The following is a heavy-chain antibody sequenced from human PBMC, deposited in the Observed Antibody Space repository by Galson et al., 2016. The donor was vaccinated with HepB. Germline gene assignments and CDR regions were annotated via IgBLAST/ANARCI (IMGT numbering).Heavy chain of an antibody. CDR3: ARDPLMYSTGWYLDY. D-gene: IGHD6-19*01. J-gene: IGHJ4*02. CDR2: ISRNSGAT. CDR1: EHTFTTYY. V-gene: IGHV1-46*01. Sequence: SVKVSCKASEHTFTTYYIHWVRQTPGQGFEWMGMISRNSGATNYAQKFQGRVTMTRDTSTSTVYMELSSLRSEDTAGYYCARDPLMYSTGWYLDYWGQGTLVTVSS.